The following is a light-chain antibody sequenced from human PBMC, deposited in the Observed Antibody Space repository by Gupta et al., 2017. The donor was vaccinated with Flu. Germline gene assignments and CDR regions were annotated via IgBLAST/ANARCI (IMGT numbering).Light chain of an antibody. CDR2: GAS. J-gene: IGKJ2*01. CDR3: QQYGRAPPA. Sequence: ERATLSCRASQSVSSSYLAWYQQKPGQAPRLLIYGASSRATGIPDRFSGSGSGTDFTLTISRLEPEDFAVYYFQQYGRAPPAFGQGTKLEIK. V-gene: IGKV3-20*01. CDR1: QSVSSSY.